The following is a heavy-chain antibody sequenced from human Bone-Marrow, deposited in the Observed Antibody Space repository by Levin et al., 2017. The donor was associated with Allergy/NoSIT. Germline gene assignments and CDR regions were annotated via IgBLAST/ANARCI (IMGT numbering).Heavy chain of an antibody. CDR2: ISGSGGST. CDR3: AKNFVNYYGSGSTNSDWFDP. CDR1: GFTFSSHA. D-gene: IGHD3-10*01. Sequence: TGGSLRLSCAASGFTFSSHAMSWVRQAPGKGLEWVSGISGSGGSTYYAEAVKGRFSISRDNSKNTLYMQMNSLRGEDTAVYYCAKNFVNYYGSGSTNSDWFDPWGQGTLVTVSS. J-gene: IGHJ5*02. V-gene: IGHV3-23*01.